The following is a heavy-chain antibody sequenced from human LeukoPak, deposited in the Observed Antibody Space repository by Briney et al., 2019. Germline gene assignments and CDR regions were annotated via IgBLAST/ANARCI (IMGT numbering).Heavy chain of an antibody. D-gene: IGHD3/OR15-3a*01. V-gene: IGHV4-39*01. CDR2: IYYSGST. J-gene: IGHJ4*02. Sequence: SETLSLTCTVSGGSISSSSYYWGWIRQPPGKGLEWIGSIYYSGSTYYNPSLKSRVTISVDTSKNQFSLKLSSVTAADTAVYYCAFSWTKTKTLDYWGQGTLPPSPQ. CDR1: GGSISSSSYY. CDR3: AFSWTKTKTLDY.